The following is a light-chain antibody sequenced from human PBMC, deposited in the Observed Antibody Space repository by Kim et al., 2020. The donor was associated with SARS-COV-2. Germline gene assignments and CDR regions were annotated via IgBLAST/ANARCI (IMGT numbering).Light chain of an antibody. CDR1: SSDVGGYYD. Sequence: QSITRPCTRTSSDVGGYYDVTWSQHHPGKAPKLMIYDVSNRPSGVSNRFAGSKSGNAASLPISGLQAEDEADYYCSSYTSSSTPVVFGGGTRLTVL. CDR3: SSYTSSSTPVV. CDR2: DVS. J-gene: IGLJ2*01. V-gene: IGLV2-14*03.